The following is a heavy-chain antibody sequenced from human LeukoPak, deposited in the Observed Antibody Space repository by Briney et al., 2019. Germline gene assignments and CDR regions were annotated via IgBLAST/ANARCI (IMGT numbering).Heavy chain of an antibody. CDR1: GFTFSSYW. D-gene: IGHD3-9*01. Sequence: GGSLRLSCAASGFTFSSYWMSWVRQAPGKGLKWVANIKQDGSVKYYVDSVKGRFTISRDNAKNSLYLQMNSLRAEDTAVYYCARSHYDILTGYYDYWGQGTLVTVSS. J-gene: IGHJ4*02. CDR3: ARSHYDILTGYYDY. CDR2: IKQDGSVK. V-gene: IGHV3-7*01.